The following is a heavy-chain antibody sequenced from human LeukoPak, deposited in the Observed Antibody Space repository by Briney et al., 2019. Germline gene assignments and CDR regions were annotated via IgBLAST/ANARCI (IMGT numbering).Heavy chain of an antibody. CDR2: ISYDGSNK. CDR1: GFTFSRYS. D-gene: IGHD5-12*01. V-gene: IGHV3-30*18. Sequence: GGSLRLSCAASGFTFSRYSMNWVRQAPGKGLEWVAVISYDGSNKYYADSVKGRFTISRDNSKNTLYLQMNSQRAEDTAVYYCAKDLGNYGGYGRCDYWGQGTLVTVSS. J-gene: IGHJ4*02. CDR3: AKDLGNYGGYGRCDY.